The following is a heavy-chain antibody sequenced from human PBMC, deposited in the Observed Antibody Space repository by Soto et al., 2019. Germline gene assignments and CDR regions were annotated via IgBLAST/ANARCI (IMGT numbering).Heavy chain of an antibody. Sequence: PSETLSLTCTVSGGPISSGDNYWSWIRQHPGKGLEWIAFIYYSGSTYYNPSLKSRVTISVDTSKNQFSLKLSSVTAADTAVYYCARAPQLLFYYYYYMDVWGQGTMVTVSS. CDR2: IYYSGST. CDR1: GGPISSGDNY. J-gene: IGHJ6*03. CDR3: ARAPQLLFYYYYYMDV. V-gene: IGHV4-31*03. D-gene: IGHD2-2*01.